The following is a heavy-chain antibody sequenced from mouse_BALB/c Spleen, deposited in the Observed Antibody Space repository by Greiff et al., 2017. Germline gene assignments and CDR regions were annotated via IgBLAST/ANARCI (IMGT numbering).Heavy chain of an antibody. CDR3: ARGANYAFDY. CDR2: ISNLAYSI. J-gene: IGHJ2*01. D-gene: IGHD2-1*01. CDR1: GFTFSDYG. Sequence: EVMLVESGGGLVQPGGSRKLSCAASGFTFSDYGMAWIRQAPGKGPEWVAFISNLAYSIYYADTVTGRFTISRENAKNTLYLEMSSLRSEDTAMYYCARGANYAFDYWGQGTTLTVSS. V-gene: IGHV5-15*02.